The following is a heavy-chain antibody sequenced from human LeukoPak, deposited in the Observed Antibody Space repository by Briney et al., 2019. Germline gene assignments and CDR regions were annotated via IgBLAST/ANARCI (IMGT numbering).Heavy chain of an antibody. Sequence: GGSLRLSCVTSGFTFSGYDMNWVRQAPGKGLEWISYISSSSSTIYYADSVNGRFTISRDNAKNSLYLQMNSLRAEDTAVYYCTRDKVGATLSDSWGQGTLVTVSS. J-gene: IGHJ4*02. CDR2: ISSSSSTI. CDR1: GFTFSGYD. CDR3: TRDKVGATLSDS. D-gene: IGHD1-26*01. V-gene: IGHV3-48*04.